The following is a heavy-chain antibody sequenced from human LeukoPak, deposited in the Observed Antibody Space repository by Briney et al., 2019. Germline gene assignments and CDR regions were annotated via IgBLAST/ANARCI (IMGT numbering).Heavy chain of an antibody. CDR1: GFTFSSYG. CDR2: ISYDGSNK. V-gene: IGHV3-30*03. CDR3: ARDLSSSTTFDY. D-gene: IGHD6-6*01. Sequence: PGGSLRLSCAASGFTFSSYGMHWVRQAPGKGLEWVAVISYDGSNKYYADSVKGRFTISRDNSKNTLYLQMNSLRAEDTAVYYCARDLSSSTTFDYWGQGTLVTVSS. J-gene: IGHJ4*02.